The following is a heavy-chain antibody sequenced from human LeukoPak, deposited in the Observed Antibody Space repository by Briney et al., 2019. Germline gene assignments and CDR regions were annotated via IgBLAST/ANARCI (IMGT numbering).Heavy chain of an antibody. CDR3: ARASDYYGSGSYPLGTPFGY. J-gene: IGHJ4*02. D-gene: IGHD3-10*01. CDR1: GFTFSSYS. CDR2: ISSSSSYI. Sequence: GGSLRLSCAASGFTFSSYSMNWVRQAPGKGLEWVSSISSSSSYIYYADSVKGRFTISRDNAKNSLYLQMNSLRAEDTAVYYCARASDYYGSGSYPLGTPFGYWGQGTLVTVSS. V-gene: IGHV3-21*01.